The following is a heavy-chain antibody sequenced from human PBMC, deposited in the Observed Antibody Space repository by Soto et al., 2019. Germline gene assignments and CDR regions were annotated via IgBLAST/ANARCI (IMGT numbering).Heavy chain of an antibody. CDR1: GFTFSSYG. D-gene: IGHD3-10*01. Sequence: GGSLRLSCAASGFTFSSYGMHWVRQAPGKGLEWVAVISYDGSNKYYADSVKGRFTISRDNSKNTLYLQMNSLRAEDTAVYYCAKAFYGSGSYYPHYGMDVWGQGATVTV. V-gene: IGHV3-30*18. CDR3: AKAFYGSGSYYPHYGMDV. CDR2: ISYDGSNK. J-gene: IGHJ6*02.